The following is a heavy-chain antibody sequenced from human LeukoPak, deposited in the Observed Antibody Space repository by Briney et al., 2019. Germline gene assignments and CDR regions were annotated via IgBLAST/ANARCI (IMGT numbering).Heavy chain of an antibody. Sequence: PSGTLSLTCAVSGGSISSSNWWSWVRQPPGKGLEWIGEIYHSGSTNYNPSLKSRVTISVDKSKNQFSLKLSSVTAADTAVYYCARVTDPDYYYYMDVWGKGTTVTISS. CDR3: ARVTDPDYYYYMDV. J-gene: IGHJ6*03. V-gene: IGHV4-4*02. CDR1: GGSISSSNW. CDR2: IYHSGST.